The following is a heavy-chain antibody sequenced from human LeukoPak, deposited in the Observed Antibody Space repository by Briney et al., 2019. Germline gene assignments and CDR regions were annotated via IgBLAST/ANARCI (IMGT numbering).Heavy chain of an antibody. CDR1: GYTFTSYG. D-gene: IGHD3-22*01. V-gene: IGHV1-18*01. Sequence: GASVSVSCKASGYTFTSYGISWVRQAPGQGLEWMGWISAYNGNTNYAQKLQGRVTMTTDTSTSTAYMELGSLRSDDTAVYYCARVPRVVVIDYWGQGTLVTVSS. CDR3: ARVPRVVVIDY. J-gene: IGHJ4*02. CDR2: ISAYNGNT.